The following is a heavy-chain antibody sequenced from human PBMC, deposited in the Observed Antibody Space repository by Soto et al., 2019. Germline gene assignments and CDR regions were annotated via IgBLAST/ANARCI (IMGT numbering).Heavy chain of an antibody. Sequence: SETLSLTCAVYGGSFSGYYWSWIRQPPGKGLEWIGEINHSGSTNYNPSLKSRVTISVDTSKNQFSLKLSSVTAADTAVYYCAREKKSYDSRLYFDYRGQGTLVTVSS. CDR2: INHSGST. CDR3: AREKKSYDSRLYFDY. D-gene: IGHD5-12*01. CDR1: GGSFSGYY. J-gene: IGHJ4*02. V-gene: IGHV4-34*01.